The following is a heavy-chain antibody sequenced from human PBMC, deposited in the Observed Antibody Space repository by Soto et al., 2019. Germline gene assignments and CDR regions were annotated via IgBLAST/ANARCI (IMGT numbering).Heavy chain of an antibody. CDR2: IYSKAGKM. J-gene: IGHJ4*02. Sequence: QVHLLQSGAEVQKPGASVKVSCKTSGCTFNDFGITWVRQAPGLGLEWLGWIYSKAGKMNFAPKFQNRVIMTTDTSTSTAFMELTSLTFDDSAIYFCARDIAFDIDYWGQGTLVTVS. CDR3: ARDIAFDIDY. D-gene: IGHD2-15*01. CDR1: GCTFNDFG. V-gene: IGHV1-18*01.